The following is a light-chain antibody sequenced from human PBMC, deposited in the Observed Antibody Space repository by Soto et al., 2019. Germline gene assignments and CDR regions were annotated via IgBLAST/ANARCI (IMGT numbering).Light chain of an antibody. CDR1: QTINNC. Sequence: DVQMTQSPSTLSASVGDRVTITCRASQTINNCLAWYQQRPGKAPTFLIYKTSTLETGVPSRFSGSGSGTEFTLTISSLQPEDFAIYYCQQYNTYPLTVGQGTRVES. V-gene: IGKV1-5*03. J-gene: IGKJ1*01. CDR2: KTS. CDR3: QQYNTYPLT.